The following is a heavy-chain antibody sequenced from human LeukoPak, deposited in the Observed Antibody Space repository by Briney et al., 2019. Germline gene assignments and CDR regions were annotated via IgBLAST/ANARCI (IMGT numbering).Heavy chain of an antibody. V-gene: IGHV1-2*02. CDR3: ARTCSGGSCYLGY. J-gene: IGHJ4*02. Sequence: ASVKVSCKASGYTFTAYSMHWVRQAPGQGLEWMGWINPNSGGTNYAQKFQGRVTMTRDTSISTAYMELSRLRSDDTAVYYCARTCSGGSCYLGYWGQGTLVTVSS. CDR2: INPNSGGT. D-gene: IGHD2-15*01. CDR1: GYTFTAYS.